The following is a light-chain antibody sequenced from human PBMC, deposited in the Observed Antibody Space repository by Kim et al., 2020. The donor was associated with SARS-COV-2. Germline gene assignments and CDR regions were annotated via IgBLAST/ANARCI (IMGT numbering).Light chain of an antibody. CDR1: TGAITSGHH. Sequence: PGRTVAITCGSSTGAITSGHHPYWFQQKPGQAPMTLIYDTSNKHSWTPARLSGSLLGGNAALTLSGALPEDEAEYYCLLYYKGYRIFGGGTQLTVL. J-gene: IGLJ2*01. V-gene: IGLV7-46*01. CDR2: DTS. CDR3: LLYYKGYRI.